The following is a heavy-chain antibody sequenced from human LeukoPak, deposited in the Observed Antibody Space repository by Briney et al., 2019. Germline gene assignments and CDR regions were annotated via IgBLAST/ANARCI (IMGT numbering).Heavy chain of an antibody. CDR1: GGSFSGYY. D-gene: IGHD3-22*01. V-gene: IGHV4-34*01. Sequence: SETLSLTCAVYGGSFSGYYWSWIRQPPGKGLEWIGEINHSGSTNYNPPLKSRVTISVDTSKNQFSLKLSSVTAADTAVYYCAREGYDSSGYTRETDYWGQGTLVTVSS. CDR2: INHSGST. J-gene: IGHJ4*02. CDR3: AREGYDSSGYTRETDY.